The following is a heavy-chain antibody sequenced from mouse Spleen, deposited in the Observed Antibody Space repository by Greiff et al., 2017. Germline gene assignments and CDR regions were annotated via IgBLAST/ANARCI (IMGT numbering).Heavy chain of an antibody. CDR1: GYSITSGYY. CDR2: ISYAGSN. J-gene: IGHJ2*01. Sequence: ESGPGLVKPSQSLSLTCSVTGYSITSGYYWNWIRQFPGNKLEWMGYISYAGSNNYKPYLKNRISLTRDTSKNQFFLKLTSVTTEDTATSYCARGNYCYLDYWGQGTTLTVSS. CDR3: ARGNYCYLDY. V-gene: IGHV3-6*01. D-gene: IGHD2-1*01.